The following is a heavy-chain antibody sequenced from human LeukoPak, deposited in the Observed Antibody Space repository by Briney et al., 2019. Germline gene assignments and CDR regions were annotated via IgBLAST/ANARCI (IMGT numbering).Heavy chain of an antibody. CDR3: ARVGITVIVVGPPDY. V-gene: IGHV1-18*01. J-gene: IGHJ4*02. Sequence: ASVKVSCKASGYTFTSYGISWVRQATGQGLEWMGWISAYNGNTNYAQKLQGRVTMTTDTSTSTAYMELRSLRSGDAAVYYCARVGITVIVVGPPDYWGQGTLVTVSS. D-gene: IGHD3-22*01. CDR2: ISAYNGNT. CDR1: GYTFTSYG.